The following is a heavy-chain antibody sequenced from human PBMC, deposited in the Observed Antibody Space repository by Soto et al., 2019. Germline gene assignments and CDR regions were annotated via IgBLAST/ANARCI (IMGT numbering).Heavy chain of an antibody. CDR3: AISYITNDAFDI. D-gene: IGHD1-1*01. J-gene: IGHJ3*02. Sequence: QVQLQQWGAGLLKPSETLSLTCAVSSGPFSGYYWSWIRQSPGKGLEWIGEISHSGSTNYNPSLKSRVTRSVDTSKNQFSLKLSSVTAADTAVYYCAISYITNDAFDIWGQGTLVTVAS. CDR1: SGPFSGYY. CDR2: ISHSGST. V-gene: IGHV4-34*01.